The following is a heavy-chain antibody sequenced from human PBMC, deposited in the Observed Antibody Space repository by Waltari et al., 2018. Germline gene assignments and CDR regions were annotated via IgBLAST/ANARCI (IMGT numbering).Heavy chain of an antibody. D-gene: IGHD6-19*01. J-gene: IGHJ4*02. CDR2: ISSSSSYI. Sequence: EVQLVESGGGLVKPGGSLRLSCAASGFTFSSYSMNWVRKAPGKGLEWVSSISSSSSYIYYADSVKGRFTISRDNAKNSLYLQMNSLRAEDTAVYYCARTSGSGWYKGFDYWGQGTLVTVSS. V-gene: IGHV3-21*01. CDR1: GFTFSSYS. CDR3: ARTSGSGWYKGFDY.